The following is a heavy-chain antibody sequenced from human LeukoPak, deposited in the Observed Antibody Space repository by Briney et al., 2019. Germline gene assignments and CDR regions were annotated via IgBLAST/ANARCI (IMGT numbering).Heavy chain of an antibody. V-gene: IGHV4-4*07. Sequence: SETLSLTCTVSGGPMSSYYWTWIRQPARKGLEWIGRMYTSGSTNYNPSLKSRVTMSIDTSKKQFSLRLHSVTAADTAVYYCATYDQQLAFDNWGQGTLVTVSS. CDR3: ATYDQQLAFDN. D-gene: IGHD6-13*01. CDR2: MYTSGST. J-gene: IGHJ4*02. CDR1: GGPMSSYY.